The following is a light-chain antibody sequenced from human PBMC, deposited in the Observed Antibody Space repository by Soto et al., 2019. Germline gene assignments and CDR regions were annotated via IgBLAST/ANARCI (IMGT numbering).Light chain of an antibody. Sequence: QSALTQPPSASGSPGQSVTISCTGTSSDVGGYNYVAWYQQHPGKAPKVMIYEVSRQPSGVPDRFSGSKSGNTASLTVSGLQAEDEADYYCSSYAGSNNPYVFGTGTKVTVL. CDR2: EVS. V-gene: IGLV2-8*01. J-gene: IGLJ1*01. CDR1: SSDVGGYNY. CDR3: SSYAGSNNPYV.